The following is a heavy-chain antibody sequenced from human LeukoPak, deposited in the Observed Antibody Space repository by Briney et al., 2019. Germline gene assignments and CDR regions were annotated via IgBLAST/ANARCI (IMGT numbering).Heavy chain of an antibody. CDR3: AGKVAATYYQE. J-gene: IGHJ1*01. V-gene: IGHV4-4*02. Sequence: PSETLSLTCAVSSGSISSDNGWTWVRQPPGKGPEWIGEIYYSGRTNYNPSLQSRLTISVDKSNNQFSLSLRSVTAPDTAVYYCAGKVAATYYQEWGQGTLVTVSS. D-gene: IGHD1-26*01. CDR1: SGSISSDNG. CDR2: IYYSGRT.